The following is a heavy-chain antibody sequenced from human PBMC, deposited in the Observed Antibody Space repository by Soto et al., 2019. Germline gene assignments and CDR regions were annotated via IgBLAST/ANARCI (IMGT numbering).Heavy chain of an antibody. CDR3: ARATVQRHLDS. CDR2: IYYTGST. D-gene: IGHD3-3*02. CDR1: GGSISNKY. J-gene: IGHJ4*02. Sequence: PSETLSLTCTVSGGSISNKYWTWIRQPPGKGLEWIGSIYYTGSTTYHPSLTSRVAISLDTSMQQFSLRLNSVTAADTAVYYCARATVQRHLDSWGQGTLVTVSS. V-gene: IGHV4-59*01.